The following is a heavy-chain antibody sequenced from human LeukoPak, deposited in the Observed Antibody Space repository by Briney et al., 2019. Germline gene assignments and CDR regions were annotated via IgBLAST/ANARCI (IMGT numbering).Heavy chain of an antibody. J-gene: IGHJ4*02. V-gene: IGHV3-30*01. CDR3: ARDSLTDYYDSSGLTH. CDR2: ISYDGSNK. Sequence: GGSLRLSCAASGFTFSSYAMHWVRQAPGKGLEWVAVISYDGSNKYYADSVKGRFTISRDNSKNTLYLQMNSLRAEDTAVYYCARDSLTDYYDSSGLTHWGRGTLVTVSS. CDR1: GFTFSSYA. D-gene: IGHD3-22*01.